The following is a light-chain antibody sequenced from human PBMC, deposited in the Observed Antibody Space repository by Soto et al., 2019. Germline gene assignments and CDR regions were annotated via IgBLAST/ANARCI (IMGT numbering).Light chain of an antibody. CDR2: ADS. CDR3: QQYGTSEII. CDR1: QSISGY. J-gene: IGKJ5*01. Sequence: EIVLTQSPGTLSLSPGERVTLSRRASQSISGYLGWYQQKPGQAPRLLIYADSNRATGIPARFSGSGSGRDFTLTISRLEPEDFAVFYCQQYGTSEIIFGQGTRLEIK. V-gene: IGKV3-20*01.